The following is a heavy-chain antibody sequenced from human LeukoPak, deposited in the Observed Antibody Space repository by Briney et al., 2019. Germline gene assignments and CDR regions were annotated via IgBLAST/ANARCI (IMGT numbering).Heavy chain of an antibody. D-gene: IGHD6-13*01. Sequence: GGSLRLSCAASVFAFRTSAMHWVREASGPGLKWVGRIRSNDNNYATEYAASVKGRFTISRDDSKKTAYLQMNGLKTEDTAVYYCTGLGIAAAGTDYWGQGTLVTVAS. V-gene: IGHV3-73*01. CDR1: VFAFRTSA. CDR3: TGLGIAAAGTDY. CDR2: IRSNDNNYAT. J-gene: IGHJ4*02.